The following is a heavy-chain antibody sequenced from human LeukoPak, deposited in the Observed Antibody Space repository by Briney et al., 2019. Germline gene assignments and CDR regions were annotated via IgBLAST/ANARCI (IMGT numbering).Heavy chain of an antibody. J-gene: IGHJ6*03. CDR1: GGSISSSNW. V-gene: IGHV4-4*02. CDR2: INHSGST. CDR3: ARHGAYDSSGYLRSYYYYYMDV. D-gene: IGHD3-22*01. Sequence: SETLSLTCAVSGGSISSSNWWSWVRQPPGKGLEWIGEINHSGSTNYNPSLKSRVTISVDTSKNQFSLKLSSVTAADTAVYYCARHGAYDSSGYLRSYYYYYMDVWGKGTTVTISS.